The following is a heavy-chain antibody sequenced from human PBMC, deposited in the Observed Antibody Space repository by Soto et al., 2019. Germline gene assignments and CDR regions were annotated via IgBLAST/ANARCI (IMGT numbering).Heavy chain of an antibody. Sequence: GGSLRLSCAASGFTFSSYAMSWVRQAPGKGLEWVSAISGSGGSTYYADSVKGRFTISRDNYKNTLYLQMNSLRAEDTAVYYCAKDANFGLAVGGTWGYWGQGTLVTVSS. D-gene: IGHD6-19*01. V-gene: IGHV3-23*01. CDR3: AKDANFGLAVGGTWGY. CDR2: ISGSGGST. J-gene: IGHJ4*02. CDR1: GFTFSSYA.